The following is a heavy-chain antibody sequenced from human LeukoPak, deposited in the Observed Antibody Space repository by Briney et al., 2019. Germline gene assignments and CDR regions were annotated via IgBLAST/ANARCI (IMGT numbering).Heavy chain of an antibody. CDR2: VSYGGNT. CDR1: GGSISSYY. Sequence: SETLSLTCTVSGGSISSYYWSWIRQPPGRGLEWIGSVSYGGNTYYSPSLKSRVTIFVDTSKNQFSLKLRSVTAADTAVYYCARRLSYYFGMDVWGQGTTVIVSS. V-gene: IGHV4-59*05. CDR3: ARRLSYYFGMDV. J-gene: IGHJ6*02.